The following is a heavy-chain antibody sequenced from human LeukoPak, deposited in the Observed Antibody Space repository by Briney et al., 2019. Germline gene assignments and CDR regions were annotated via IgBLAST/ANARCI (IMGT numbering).Heavy chain of an antibody. Sequence: PPETLSLTCAVYGGSFSGYYWSWIRQPPGKGLEWIGEINHSGSTNYNPSLKSRVTISVDTSKNQFSLKLSSVTAADTAVYYCARADYSSTWSHYYYYMDVWGKGTTVTVSS. CDR2: INHSGST. D-gene: IGHD6-13*01. V-gene: IGHV4-34*01. CDR1: GGSFSGYY. CDR3: ARADYSSTWSHYYYYMDV. J-gene: IGHJ6*03.